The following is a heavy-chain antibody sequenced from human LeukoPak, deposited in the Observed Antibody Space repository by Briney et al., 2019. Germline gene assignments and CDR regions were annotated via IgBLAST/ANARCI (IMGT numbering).Heavy chain of an antibody. V-gene: IGHV3-23*01. CDR3: ATPAHYYGSGSYYNRWFDP. J-gene: IGHJ5*02. CDR2: ISGSGGST. CDR1: GFTFSSYA. D-gene: IGHD3-10*01. Sequence: GGSLRLSCAASGFTFSSYAMSWVRQAPGKGLEWVSAISGSGGSTYYADSVKGRFTISRDNSKNTLYLQMNSLRAEDTAVYYCATPAHYYGSGSYYNRWFDPWGQGTLVTVSS.